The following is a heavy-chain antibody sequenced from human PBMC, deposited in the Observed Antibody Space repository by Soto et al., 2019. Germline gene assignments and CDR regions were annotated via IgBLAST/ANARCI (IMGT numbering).Heavy chain of an antibody. CDR3: ARDYDYVWGSPASFDL. CDR2: ITSSGNTI. V-gene: IGHV3-48*03. Sequence: EVQLVESGGGLVQPGGSLRLSCAASGFTFSNYEMNWVRQAPGKGLEWVGYITSSGNTIYYADSVKGRFTMSRDNARNSLFLQMNRLRSEDTALYYCARDYDYVWGSPASFDLWGQGTMVTVSS. J-gene: IGHJ3*01. D-gene: IGHD3-16*01. CDR1: GFTFSNYE.